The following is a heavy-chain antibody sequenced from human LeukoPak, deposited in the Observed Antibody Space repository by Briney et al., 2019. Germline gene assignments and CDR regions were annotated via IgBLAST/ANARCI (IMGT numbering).Heavy chain of an antibody. CDR3: ARAGSGWSFDS. CDR1: GDXISSYY. Sequence: PSETLSLTCTVSGDXISSYYWTWIRQPPGKGLEWNGYIYYSGSTDYNPSLRSRVTISVDTSKNQLSLRLSSVTAADTAVYYCARAGSGWSFDSWGQETLVTVSS. D-gene: IGHD6-19*01. J-gene: IGHJ4*02. CDR2: IYYSGST. V-gene: IGHV4-59*01.